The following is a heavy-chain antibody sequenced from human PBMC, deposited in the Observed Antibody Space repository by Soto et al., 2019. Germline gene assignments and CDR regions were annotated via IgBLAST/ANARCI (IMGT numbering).Heavy chain of an antibody. Sequence: GGSLRLSCAASGSTFSSYAISWIRLSPGKGLEWVSVISGGGHNTYYTPSVKGRFTISRDDFKNTLYLQMNSLRAEDTALYYCAIEKVGADSVHVFDIWGQGTMVTVSS. J-gene: IGHJ3*02. V-gene: IGHV3-23*01. CDR2: ISGGGHNT. CDR1: GSTFSSYA. D-gene: IGHD1-26*01. CDR3: AIEKVGADSVHVFDI.